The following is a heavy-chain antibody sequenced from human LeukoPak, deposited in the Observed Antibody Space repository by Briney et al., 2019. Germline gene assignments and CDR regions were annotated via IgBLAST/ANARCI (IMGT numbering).Heavy chain of an antibody. CDR2: ITSGGGT. CDR3: AKSVGSGSYYNNDC. J-gene: IGHJ4*02. Sequence: PGGSLRLSCAASGFTFSSYAMTWVRQAPGQGLEWVSGITSGGGTYYADSVKGRFTTSRDNSKNTLYVQMNSLRAEDTAVYYCAKSVGSGSYYNNDCWGQGTLVTVSS. D-gene: IGHD3-10*01. CDR1: GFTFSSYA. V-gene: IGHV3-23*01.